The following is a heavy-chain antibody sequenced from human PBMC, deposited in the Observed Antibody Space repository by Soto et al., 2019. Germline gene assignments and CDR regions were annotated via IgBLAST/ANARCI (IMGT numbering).Heavy chain of an antibody. Sequence: PSETLSLTCAVYGGSFSGYYWSWIRQPPGKGLEWIGEINHSGSTNYNPSLKSRVTISVDTSKNQFSLKLSSVTAADTAVYYCAREDFWSGYSDYWGQGTLVTVSS. CDR1: GGSFSGYY. CDR2: INHSGST. J-gene: IGHJ4*02. D-gene: IGHD3-3*01. V-gene: IGHV4-34*01. CDR3: AREDFWSGYSDY.